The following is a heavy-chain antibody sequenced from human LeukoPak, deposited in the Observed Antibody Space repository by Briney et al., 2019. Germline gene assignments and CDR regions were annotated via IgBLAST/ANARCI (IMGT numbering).Heavy chain of an antibody. CDR3: ARGNILTGYCFDF. V-gene: IGHV4-34*01. J-gene: IGHJ4*02. D-gene: IGHD3-9*01. CDR1: GEPISGYY. CDR2: FHYTGDI. Sequence: PSETLFLTFGGYGEPISGYYWSWIRQTPGRGLGWVGNFHYTGDISYNPSLKSRATISTDTYKNQFCPRLSSVTAADTAVYYCARGNILTGYCFDFWGQGALVTVSS.